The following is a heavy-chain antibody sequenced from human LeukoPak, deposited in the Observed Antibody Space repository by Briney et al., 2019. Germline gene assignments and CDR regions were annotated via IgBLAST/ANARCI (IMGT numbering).Heavy chain of an antibody. Sequence: PGGSLRLPCAASGFTFRNYDMHWVRQAPGRGLEWVSALGIGGDTYYLDSVKGRFTISRENAQNSLYLQMNSLTDGDTAVYYCVRGGIRVSGIDAFDIWGQGTMVSVSS. V-gene: IGHV3-13*01. J-gene: IGHJ3*02. CDR3: VRGGIRVSGIDAFDI. CDR2: LGIGGDT. D-gene: IGHD2-21*01. CDR1: GFTFRNYD.